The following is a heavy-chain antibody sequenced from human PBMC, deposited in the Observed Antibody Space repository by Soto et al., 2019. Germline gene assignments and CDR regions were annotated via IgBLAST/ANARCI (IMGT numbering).Heavy chain of an antibody. D-gene: IGHD6-19*01. CDR3: AREGIAVAGNLDY. CDR2: IYHSGST. Sequence: PSETLSLTCAVSGGSISSGDYYWSWIRQPPGKGLEWIGEIYHSGSTYYNPSLKSRVTISVDKSKNQFSLKLSSVTAADTAVYYCAREGIAVAGNLDYWGQGTLVTVSS. CDR1: GGSISSGDYY. V-gene: IGHV4-39*07. J-gene: IGHJ4*02.